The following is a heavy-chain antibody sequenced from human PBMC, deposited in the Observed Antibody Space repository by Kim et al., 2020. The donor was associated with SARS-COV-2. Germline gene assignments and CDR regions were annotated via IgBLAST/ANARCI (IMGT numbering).Heavy chain of an antibody. D-gene: IGHD1-7*01. J-gene: IGHJ3*02. CDR1: GFTFTSSA. Sequence: SVKVSCKASGFTFTSSAMQWVRQARGQRLEWIGWIVVGSGNTNYAQKFQERVTITRDMSTSTAYMELSSLRSEDTAVYYCAADSGITGTTWILNDAFDIWGQGTMVTVSS. V-gene: IGHV1-58*02. CDR3: AADSGITGTTWILNDAFDI. CDR2: IVVGSGNT.